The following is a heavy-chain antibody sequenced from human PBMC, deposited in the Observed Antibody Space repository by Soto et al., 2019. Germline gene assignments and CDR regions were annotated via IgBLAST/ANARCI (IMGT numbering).Heavy chain of an antibody. V-gene: IGHV3-7*01. J-gene: IGHJ4*02. CDR3: VRDRAYSGYDN. CDR2: IKPDGSDT. D-gene: IGHD5-12*01. Sequence: GGSLGLSCAASGVTFSSYWMTWVRQAPGKGLEFLATIKPDGSDTYYVDSVKGRFTISRDNAKNSLYLQMNSLRAEDTAVYYCVRDRAYSGYDNWGQGTLVTVSS. CDR1: GVTFSSYW.